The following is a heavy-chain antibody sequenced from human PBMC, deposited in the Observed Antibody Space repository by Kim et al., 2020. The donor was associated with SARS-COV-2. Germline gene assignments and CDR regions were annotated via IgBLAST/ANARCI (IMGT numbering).Heavy chain of an antibody. V-gene: IGHV4-39*01. D-gene: IGHD1-7*01. Sequence: SETLSLTCTVSGGSISISNFYWSWLRQPPGKELEWIATTYYSGNTYYNPSLKSRVTISVDTSKNQFSLKLSSVTAADTAIYSCVRYTGNFGYYFDHWGQGTLVIVSS. CDR3: VRYTGNFGYYFDH. CDR2: TYYSGNT. J-gene: IGHJ4*02. CDR1: GGSISISNFY.